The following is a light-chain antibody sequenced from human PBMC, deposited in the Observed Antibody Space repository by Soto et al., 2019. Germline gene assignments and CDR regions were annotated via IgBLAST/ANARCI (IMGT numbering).Light chain of an antibody. Sequence: EIVLTQSPGTLSLSPGEIATLSCRASQSITSNYLAWYQQKPGQAPRLLFYGASTRATGLPARFSGTGSGTEFTLTINSLQAEDSAVYYCQQYYNWPRTFGQGTRLEIK. CDR3: QQYYNWPRT. V-gene: IGKV3-15*01. CDR2: GAS. CDR1: QSITSN. J-gene: IGKJ5*01.